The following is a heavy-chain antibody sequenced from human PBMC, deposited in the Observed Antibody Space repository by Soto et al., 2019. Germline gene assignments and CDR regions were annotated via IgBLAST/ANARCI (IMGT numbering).Heavy chain of an antibody. V-gene: IGHV4-31*03. CDR1: GGSISSGSYY. D-gene: IGHD3-22*01. Sequence: PSETLSLTCTVSGGSISSGSYYWHCIRQHPGKGLEWIGYIYYSVSTYYNPSLKSRVTISGDTSKNQLSLKLSSVTAPDTAVYFCARDELAHYYDSSGYYRVPNNAFDIWGQGTMVT. J-gene: IGHJ3*02. CDR2: IYYSVST. CDR3: ARDELAHYYDSSGYYRVPNNAFDI.